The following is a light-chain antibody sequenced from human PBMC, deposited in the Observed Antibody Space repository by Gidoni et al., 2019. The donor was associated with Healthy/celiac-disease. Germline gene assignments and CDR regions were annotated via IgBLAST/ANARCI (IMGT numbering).Light chain of an antibody. CDR3: QQRSNWPLT. J-gene: IGKJ4*01. Sequence: EFVFTQSPATLSLSPGERATLSCRASQSVRSYLAWYQQKPGQAPRLLIYDASNRATGIPARFSGSGSGTDFTLTISSLEPEDFAVYYCQQRSNWPLTFGGLTKVEIK. CDR1: QSVRSY. V-gene: IGKV3-11*01. CDR2: DAS.